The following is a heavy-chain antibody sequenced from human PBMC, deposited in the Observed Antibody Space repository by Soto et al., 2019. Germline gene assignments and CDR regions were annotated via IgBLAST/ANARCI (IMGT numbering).Heavy chain of an antibody. D-gene: IGHD5-18*01. Sequence: ASVKVSCKASGGTFSSYAINWVRQATGQGLEWMGWMNPNSGNTGYAQKFQGRVTMTRNTSISTAYMELSSLRSEDTAVYYCARGVGYSYYYYMDVWGKGTTVTVSS. CDR1: GGTFSSYA. CDR2: MNPNSGNT. J-gene: IGHJ6*03. V-gene: IGHV1-8*01. CDR3: ARGVGYSYYYYMDV.